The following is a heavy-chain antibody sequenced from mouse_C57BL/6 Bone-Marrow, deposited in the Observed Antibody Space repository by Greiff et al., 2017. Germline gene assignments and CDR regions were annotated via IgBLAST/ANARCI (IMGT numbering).Heavy chain of an antibody. D-gene: IGHD2-1*01. Sequence: QVQLQQPGAELVMPGASVKLSCKASGYTFTSYWMHWVKQRPGQGLVWIGEIDPSDSYTNYNQKFKGKSTLTVDKSSSTAYMQLSSLTSEDSAVYYCARGERVYYPHYYAMDYWGQGTSVTVSS. CDR3: ARGERVYYPHYYAMDY. CDR1: GYTFTSYW. J-gene: IGHJ4*01. V-gene: IGHV1-69*01. CDR2: IDPSDSYT.